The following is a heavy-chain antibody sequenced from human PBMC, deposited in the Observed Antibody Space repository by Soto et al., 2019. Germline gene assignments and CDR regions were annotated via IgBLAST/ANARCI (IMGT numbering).Heavy chain of an antibody. V-gene: IGHV3-23*01. J-gene: IGHJ6*02. Sequence: EVQLLESGGGLVQPGGSLRLSCAASGFAFSPYAMTWVRQAPGKGLEWVSSISGSGGNTNYADSVKGRFTVSRDNSKRTLSLQMNSLTEEDTAIYYCAKGLRLLLRTQYNYGLDVWGRGTTVTVSS. D-gene: IGHD1-20*01. CDR1: GFAFSPYA. CDR2: ISGSGGNT. CDR3: AKGLRLLLRTQYNYGLDV.